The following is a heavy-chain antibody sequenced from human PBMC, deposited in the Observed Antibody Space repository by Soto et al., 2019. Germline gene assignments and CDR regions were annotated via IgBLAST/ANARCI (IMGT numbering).Heavy chain of an antibody. CDR1: GGSVSSGSYY. D-gene: IGHD3-22*01. J-gene: IGHJ4*02. V-gene: IGHV4-61*01. CDR2: IYYSGST. CDR3: AREGYYDSSGYIDY. Sequence: SETLSLTCTVSGGSVSSGSYYWSWIRQPPGKGLEWIGYIYYSGSTNYNPSLKSRVTISVDTSKNQFSLKLSSVTAADTAVYYCAREGYYDSSGYIDYWGQGTLVTV.